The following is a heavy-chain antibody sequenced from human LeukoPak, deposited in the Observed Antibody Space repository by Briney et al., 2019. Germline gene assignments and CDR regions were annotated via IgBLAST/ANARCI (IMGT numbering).Heavy chain of an antibody. CDR1: GYTFTSYD. CDR2: MNPNSGNT. V-gene: IGHV1-8*01. Sequence: ASVKVSCKASGYTFTSYDINWVRQATGQGLEWMGWMNPNSGNTGYAQKFQGRVTMTRNTSISTAYMELSSLRSEDTAVYYCARRRLSGSYYYYGMDVWGHGTTVTVSS. D-gene: IGHD1-26*01. J-gene: IGHJ6*02. CDR3: ARRRLSGSYYYYGMDV.